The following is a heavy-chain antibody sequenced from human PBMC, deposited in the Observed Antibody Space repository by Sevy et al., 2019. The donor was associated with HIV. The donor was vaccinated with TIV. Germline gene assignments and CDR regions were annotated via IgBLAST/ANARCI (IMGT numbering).Heavy chain of an antibody. CDR1: GGTFGSYG. CDR2: IIPILGTV. CDR3: ARGGGNGWYYFDY. V-gene: IGHV1-69*13. D-gene: IGHD6-19*01. J-gene: IGHJ4*02. Sequence: ASVKVSCKASGGTFGSYGISWVRQAPGQGLEWMGGIIPILGTVNYAQKFQGRVTITADESTKTAYMELRRLRSEDTAVYYCARGGGNGWYYFDYWGQETLVTVSS.